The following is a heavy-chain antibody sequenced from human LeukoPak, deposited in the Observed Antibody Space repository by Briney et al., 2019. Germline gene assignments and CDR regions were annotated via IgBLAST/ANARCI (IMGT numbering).Heavy chain of an antibody. CDR3: ARAGRLSLGYYWIY. CDR2: IKKDGSEK. D-gene: IGHD3-3*01. V-gene: IGHV3-7*01. J-gene: IGHJ4*02. CDR1: GFPFSDYW. Sequence: GGSLRLSCAASGFPFSDYWMSWVRQAPGKGLEWVANIKKDGSEKNYVDSVKGRFTISRDNAKNSLYLQMNSLRAEDTAVYYCARAGRLSLGYYWIYWGQGTLVTVSS.